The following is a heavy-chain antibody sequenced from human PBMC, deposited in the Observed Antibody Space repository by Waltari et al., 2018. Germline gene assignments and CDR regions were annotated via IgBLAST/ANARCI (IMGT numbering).Heavy chain of an antibody. CDR2: VNPGNGKT. CDR3: ATGPGATPLFSY. Sequence: QDHLVQSGPEVKRPGASVKVSCKRSGSPPPEFSIHWVRQAPGRGLEWVGGVNPGNGKTIYAHSLQGRVTMTEDTSTDTAYLELRGLKSDDTAVFYCATGPGATPLFSYWGQGTLVTVSS. J-gene: IGHJ4*02. D-gene: IGHD1-26*01. V-gene: IGHV1-24*01. CDR1: GSPPPEFS.